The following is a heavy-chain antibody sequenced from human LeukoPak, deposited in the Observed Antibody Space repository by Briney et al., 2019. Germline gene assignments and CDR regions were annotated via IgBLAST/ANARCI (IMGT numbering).Heavy chain of an antibody. CDR2: ICYDGSNK. Sequence: GRSLRLSCAASGFTFSSYGMHWIRQSPGKGLVWVAVICYDGSNKYYADSVKGRFTISRDNSKNTLYLQMNSLRAEDTAVYYCARDSRYCSSTSCHYYFDYWGQGTLVTVSS. J-gene: IGHJ4*02. CDR1: GFTFSSYG. CDR3: ARDSRYCSSTSCHYYFDY. V-gene: IGHV3-33*01. D-gene: IGHD2-2*01.